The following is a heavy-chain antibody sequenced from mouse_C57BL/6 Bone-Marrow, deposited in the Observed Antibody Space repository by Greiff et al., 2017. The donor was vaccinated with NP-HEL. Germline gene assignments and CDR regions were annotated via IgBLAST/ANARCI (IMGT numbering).Heavy chain of an antibody. V-gene: IGHV14-3*01. CDR1: GFNIKNTY. J-gene: IGHJ2*01. Sequence: EVKLVESVAELVRPGASVKLSCTASGFNIKNTYMHWVKQRPEQGLEWIGRIDPANGNTKYAPKFQGKATITADTSSNTAYLQLSSLTSEDTAIYYCARWLRRTYYFDYWGQGTTLTVSS. CDR3: ARWLRRTYYFDY. CDR2: IDPANGNT. D-gene: IGHD2-2*01.